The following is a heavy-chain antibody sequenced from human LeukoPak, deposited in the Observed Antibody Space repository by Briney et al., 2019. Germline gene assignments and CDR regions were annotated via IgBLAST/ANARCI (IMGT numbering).Heavy chain of an antibody. J-gene: IGHJ4*02. CDR2: IKQDGSEK. V-gene: IGHV3-7*01. CDR1: GFTFSSYW. D-gene: IGHD3-22*01. CDR3: ARAHYYDSSGLDF. Sequence: GGSLRLSCAASGFTFSSYWMSWVRQAPGKGLEWVANIKQDGSEKYYVDSVKGRFTISRDNAKNSLYLQMNSLRAEDTAVYYCARAHYYDSSGLDFWGQGTLVTVSS.